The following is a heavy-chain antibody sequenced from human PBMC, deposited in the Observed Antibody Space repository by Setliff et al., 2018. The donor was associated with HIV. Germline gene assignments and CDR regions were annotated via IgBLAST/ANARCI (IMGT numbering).Heavy chain of an antibody. J-gene: IGHJ4*02. V-gene: IGHV1-8*01. CDR3: ARVGGTYLPFDY. D-gene: IGHD1-26*01. CDR2: MNPTSGNT. CDR1: GYVFANLD. Sequence: GASVKVSCKASGYVFANLDINWIRQAPGQGLEWMGWMNPTSGNTGYAQQFQGRVSMTTDTSTSTAYMELRSLRSDDTAVYFCARVGGTYLPFDYWGQGTLVTVSS.